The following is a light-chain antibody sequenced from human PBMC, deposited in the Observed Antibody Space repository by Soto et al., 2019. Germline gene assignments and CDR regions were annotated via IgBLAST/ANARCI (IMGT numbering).Light chain of an antibody. CDR3: QQYNNWPGT. Sequence: EIVMTQSPATLSVSPGERATLSCRASQSVSSNLAWYQQKPGQAPRLLIYGASTRATGIPARFTGSGSGTEFTLTISSVQYEDFAVYYCQQYNNWPGTFGPGTKVDIK. CDR2: GAS. V-gene: IGKV3-15*01. CDR1: QSVSSN. J-gene: IGKJ3*01.